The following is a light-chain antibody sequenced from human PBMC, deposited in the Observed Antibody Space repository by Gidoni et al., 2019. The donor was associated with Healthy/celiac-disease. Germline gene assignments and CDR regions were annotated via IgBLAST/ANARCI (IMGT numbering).Light chain of an antibody. V-gene: IGKV1-39*01. CDR3: QRSNSTPIS. CDR2: AAS. CDR1: QSISSY. Sequence: DIQMNQSPSSLSASVGDRVTITCRASQSISSYLNWYQQKPREATKLLIYAASILQSVLPTRFRSSGSGTDFTLTISRLQPEDFTTYYCQRSNSTPISFGQGTKLDIK. J-gene: IGKJ2*03.